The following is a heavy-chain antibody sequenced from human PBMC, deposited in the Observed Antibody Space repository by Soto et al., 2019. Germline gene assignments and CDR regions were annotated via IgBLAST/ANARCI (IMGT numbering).Heavy chain of an antibody. CDR2: INHRGRT. Sequence: SDTLSLTCTVSGGSISSSSCYWCWIRQPPGKGPEWIGRINHRGRTNYNPSLKSRVTISVDKSKNHFSLKLSSVTAADTAVYYCARSEATGLDYWGQGTLVTVSS. CDR1: GGSISSSSCY. V-gene: IGHV4-39*07. D-gene: IGHD1-26*01. J-gene: IGHJ4*02. CDR3: ARSEATGLDY.